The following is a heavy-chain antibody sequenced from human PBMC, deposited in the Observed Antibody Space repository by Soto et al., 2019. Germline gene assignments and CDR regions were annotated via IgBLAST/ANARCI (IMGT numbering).Heavy chain of an antibody. CDR3: ATDILTGREGYYYYGMDV. CDR2: FDPEDGET. D-gene: IGHD3-9*01. Sequence: ASVKVSCKVSGYTLTELSMHWVRQAPGKGLEWMGGFDPEDGETIYAQKFQGRVTMTEDTSTDTAYMELSSLRSEDTAVYYCATDILTGREGYYYYGMDVWGQGTTVTVSS. J-gene: IGHJ6*02. CDR1: GYTLTELS. V-gene: IGHV1-24*01.